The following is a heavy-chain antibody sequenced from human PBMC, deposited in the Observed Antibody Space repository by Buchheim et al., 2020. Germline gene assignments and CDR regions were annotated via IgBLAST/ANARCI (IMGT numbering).Heavy chain of an antibody. Sequence: QVQLVESGGGVVQPGRSLRLSCAASGFTFSSYGMHWVRQAPGKGLEWVAVISYDGSNKYYADYVKGRFTISRDTSKNTLYLQMNSLRAEDTAVYYCAKDRESYSYYYYYYMDVWGKGTT. D-gene: IGHD3-16*01. CDR3: AKDRESYSYYYYYYMDV. V-gene: IGHV3-30*18. CDR1: GFTFSSYG. CDR2: ISYDGSNK. J-gene: IGHJ6*03.